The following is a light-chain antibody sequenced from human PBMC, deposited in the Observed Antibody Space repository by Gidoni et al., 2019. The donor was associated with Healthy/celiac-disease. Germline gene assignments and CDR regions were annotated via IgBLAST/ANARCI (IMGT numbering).Light chain of an antibody. V-gene: IGKV1-13*02. Sequence: AIQLTQSPSSLSASVGDRVTITFPASQGISSALSWYEQKPGKSPKLLIYDASSLESGVPSRFSGSGSGTDFTLTISSLQPEDFATYYCQQFNIYPLTFGGGTKVEIK. CDR2: DAS. CDR3: QQFNIYPLT. J-gene: IGKJ4*01. CDR1: QGISSA.